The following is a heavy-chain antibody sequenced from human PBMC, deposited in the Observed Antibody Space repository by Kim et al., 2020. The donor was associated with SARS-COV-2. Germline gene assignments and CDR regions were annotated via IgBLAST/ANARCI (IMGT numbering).Heavy chain of an antibody. CDR1: GGSLNYYY. Sequence: SETLSLTCTVSGGSLNYYYWSWIRQPPGKGLEYIGYIYYSGSTNYNPSLKSRVTISVDTPKNQFSLKLSSVTAADTAVYYCARLGTVTAGFDSWGQGTLVTVSS. D-gene: IGHD2-21*02. CDR3: ARLGTVTAGFDS. V-gene: IGHV4-59*01. J-gene: IGHJ5*01. CDR2: IYYSGST.